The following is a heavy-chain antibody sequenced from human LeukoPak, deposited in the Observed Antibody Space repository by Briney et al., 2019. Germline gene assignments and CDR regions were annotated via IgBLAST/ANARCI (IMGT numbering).Heavy chain of an antibody. J-gene: IGHJ4*02. Sequence: GGSLRLSCAASGFTVSSNYMSWVRQAPGKGLEWVSVIYSGGSTYYADSVKGRFTISRDNSKSTLYLQMNSLRAEDTAVYYCAKTPAPVFGSKHYFDYWGQGTLVTVSS. CDR2: IYSGGST. D-gene: IGHD3-3*01. CDR1: GFTVSSNY. V-gene: IGHV3-53*01. CDR3: AKTPAPVFGSKHYFDY.